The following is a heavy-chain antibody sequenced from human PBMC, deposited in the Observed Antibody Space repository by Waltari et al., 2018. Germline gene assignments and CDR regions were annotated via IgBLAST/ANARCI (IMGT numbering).Heavy chain of an antibody. Sequence: QVQLVQSGAEVKKPGSSVKVSCKASGGTFSSYAISWVRQAPGQGLEWMGRIIPSLGTANYGQKFQGRVTITADKSTSTAYMELSSLRSEDTAVYYCARGPIAVAGHRWFDPWGQGTLVTVSS. D-gene: IGHD6-19*01. J-gene: IGHJ5*02. CDR3: ARGPIAVAGHRWFDP. CDR1: GGTFSSYA. V-gene: IGHV1-69*08. CDR2: IIPSLGTA.